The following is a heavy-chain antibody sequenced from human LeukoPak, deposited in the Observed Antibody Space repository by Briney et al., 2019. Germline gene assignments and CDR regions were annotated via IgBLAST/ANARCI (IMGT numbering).Heavy chain of an antibody. J-gene: IGHJ3*02. CDR1: GYTFISHA. V-gene: IGHV1-3*01. D-gene: IGHD6-6*01. CDR2: VNAGNGNT. Sequence: ASVKVSCKASGYTFISHAMHWVRQAPGQRLEWMGWVNAGNGNTKYSQKFQGRVTITRDTSASIAYMELSSLRSEDTAVYYCARSSSDAFDIWGQGTVVTVSS. CDR3: ARSSSDAFDI.